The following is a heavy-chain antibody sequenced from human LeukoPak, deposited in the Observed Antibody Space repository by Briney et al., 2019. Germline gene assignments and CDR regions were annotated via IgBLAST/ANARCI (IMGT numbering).Heavy chain of an antibody. Sequence: PSETLSLTCTVSGGSISSYYWSWIRQPPGKGLEWIGYIYYSGSTNYNPSLKSRVTISVDTSKNQFSLKLSSVTAADTAVYYCARDLVGATHDAFDIWGQGTMVTVSS. V-gene: IGHV4-59*01. CDR3: ARDLVGATHDAFDI. J-gene: IGHJ3*02. D-gene: IGHD1-26*01. CDR2: IYYSGST. CDR1: GGSISSYY.